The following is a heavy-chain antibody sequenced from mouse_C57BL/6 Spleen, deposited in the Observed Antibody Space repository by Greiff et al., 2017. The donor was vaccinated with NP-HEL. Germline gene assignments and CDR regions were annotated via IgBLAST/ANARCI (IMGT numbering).Heavy chain of an antibody. CDR1: GYTFTDYE. D-gene: IGHD2-4*01. CDR2: IDPETGGT. V-gene: IGHV1-15*01. J-gene: IGHJ3*01. Sequence: QVQLQQSGAELVRPGASVTLSCKASGYTFTDYEMHWVKQTPVHGLEWIGAIDPETGGTAYNQKFKGKAILTADKSSSTAYMELRSLTSEDSAVYYCTREAADDYDLAYWGQGTLVTVSA. CDR3: TREAADDYDLAY.